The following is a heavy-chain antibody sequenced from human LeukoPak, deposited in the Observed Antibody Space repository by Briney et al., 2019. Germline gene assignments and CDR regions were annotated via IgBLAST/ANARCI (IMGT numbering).Heavy chain of an antibody. J-gene: IGHJ4*02. CDR1: SFTFSNCW. V-gene: IGHV3-7*01. CDR3: AAERRGSSYYDGKEAFDH. CDR2: INEDGGEK. D-gene: IGHD4-23*01. Sequence: PGGSLRLSCVASSFTFSNCWMSWLRQTPGRGPEWVANINEDGGEKHYADSVKGRFTITRDNAKNALYLQINSLRAEDAAVYYRAAERRGSSYYDGKEAFDHWGQGTLVAVSS.